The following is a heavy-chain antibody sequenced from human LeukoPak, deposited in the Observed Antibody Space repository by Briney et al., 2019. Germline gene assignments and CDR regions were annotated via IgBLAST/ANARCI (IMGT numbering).Heavy chain of an antibody. CDR3: ARQYIGAYDI. J-gene: IGHJ3*02. V-gene: IGHV3-21*01. Sequence: GGSLRLSCAASGFTFSSYGMNWVRQAPGKGLEWVSSITSSSSFVNYADSLKGRFTISRDNAKNSLYLQMNSLRAEDTAVYYCARQYIGAYDIWDHGTMVTVSS. D-gene: IGHD5-12*01. CDR1: GFTFSSYG. CDR2: ITSSSSFV.